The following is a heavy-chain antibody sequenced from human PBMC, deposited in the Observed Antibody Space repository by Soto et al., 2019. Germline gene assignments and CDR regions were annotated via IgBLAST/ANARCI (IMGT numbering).Heavy chain of an antibody. CDR3: ATGLRAYTYYDFWSGPNWFDP. D-gene: IGHD3-3*01. V-gene: IGHV4-34*01. CDR1: GGSFSGYY. J-gene: IGHJ5*02. CDR2: INHSGST. Sequence: SETLSLTCAVYGGSFSGYYWSWIRQPPGKGLEWIGEINHSGSTNYNPSLKSRVTISVDTSKNQFFLKLSSVTAADTAVYYCATGLRAYTYYDFWSGPNWFDPWRQGTLASV.